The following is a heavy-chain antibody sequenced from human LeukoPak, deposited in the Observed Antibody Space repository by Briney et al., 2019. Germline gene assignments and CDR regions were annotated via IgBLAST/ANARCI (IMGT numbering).Heavy chain of an antibody. Sequence: SETLSLTCTVSGGSISSGGYYWGWIRQHPGKGLEWIGYIYYSGSTYYDPSLKSRVTISVDTSKNQFSLKLSSVTAADTAVYYCARSPSRDYYDSSGYSFADDYWGQGTLVTVSS. CDR1: GGSISSGGYY. CDR2: IYYSGST. V-gene: IGHV4-31*03. CDR3: ARSPSRDYYDSSGYSFADDY. D-gene: IGHD3-22*01. J-gene: IGHJ4*02.